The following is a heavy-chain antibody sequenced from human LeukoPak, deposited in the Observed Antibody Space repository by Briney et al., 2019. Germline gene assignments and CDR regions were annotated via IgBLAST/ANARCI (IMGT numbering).Heavy chain of an antibody. Sequence: SETLSLTCAVYGVSFNDYYWSWIRQPPGKGLEWIGEINHNGNTSYNPSLKSRVTISVDTFKNQFSLNVNSVTAADTDIYYCERRIFDRTGEWVVDYWGQGTLVTVSS. CDR3: ERRIFDRTGEWVVDY. J-gene: IGHJ4*02. D-gene: IGHD3-3*01. CDR2: INHNGNT. CDR1: GVSFNDYY. V-gene: IGHV4-34*01.